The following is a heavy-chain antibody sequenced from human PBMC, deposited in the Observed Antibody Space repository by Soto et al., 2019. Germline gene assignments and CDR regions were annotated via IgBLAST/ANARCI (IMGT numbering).Heavy chain of an antibody. CDR1: GFTFSIYG. Sequence: GGSLRLSCAASGFTFSIYGMQWVRHAPGKGLEWVAVISYDGSNKYYADSVKGRFTISRDNSKNTLYLQMNSLRAEDTAVYYCAGVRTMGMGMIFLDYWGQGTLVTVSS. D-gene: IGHD3-22*01. CDR2: ISYDGSNK. V-gene: IGHV3-30*03. J-gene: IGHJ4*02. CDR3: AGVRTMGMGMIFLDY.